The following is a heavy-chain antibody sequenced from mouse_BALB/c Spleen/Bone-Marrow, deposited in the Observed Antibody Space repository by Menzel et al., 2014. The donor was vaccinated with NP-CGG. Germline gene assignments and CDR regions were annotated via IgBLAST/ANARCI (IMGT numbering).Heavy chain of an antibody. V-gene: IGHV1-69*02. J-gene: IGHJ2*01. Sequence: VQVVESGAELVRPGASVKLSCKASGYTFXSYWINWVKQRPGQGLEWIGNIYPSYSYTNYNQKFKDKATLTVDKSSSTAYMQLSSPTSEDSAVYYCTRSYGSSYEYYFDYWGQGTTLTVSS. CDR3: TRSYGSSYEYYFDY. CDR2: IYPSYSYT. D-gene: IGHD1-1*01. CDR1: GYTFXSYW.